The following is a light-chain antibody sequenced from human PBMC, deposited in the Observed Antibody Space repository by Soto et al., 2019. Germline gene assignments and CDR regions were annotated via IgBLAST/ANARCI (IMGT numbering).Light chain of an antibody. J-gene: IGKJ2*01. CDR2: KAS. CDR3: QQYNSYPMYT. CDR1: QSISSW. V-gene: IGKV1-5*03. Sequence: DIQMTQSPSTLSASVGDRVTITCRASQSISSWLAWYQQKPGKAPKLLIYKASSLESGVPSRFSGSGSGTEFTLTISSLQPDDFATYYCQQYNSYPMYTFGQGTKWIS.